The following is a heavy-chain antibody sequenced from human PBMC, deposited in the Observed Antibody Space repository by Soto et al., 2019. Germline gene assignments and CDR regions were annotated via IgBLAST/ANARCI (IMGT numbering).Heavy chain of an antibody. V-gene: IGHV3-21*01. Sequence: PGGSLRLSCAASGFTFSSYSMNWVRQAPGKGLEWVSPISSSSSYIYYADSVKGRFTISRDNAKNSLYLQMNSLRAEDTAVYYCARGGMVRGVSISHYYYYGMDVWGQGTTVTVSS. CDR3: ARGGMVRGVSISHYYYYGMDV. CDR2: ISSSSSYI. CDR1: GFTFSSYS. D-gene: IGHD3-10*01. J-gene: IGHJ6*02.